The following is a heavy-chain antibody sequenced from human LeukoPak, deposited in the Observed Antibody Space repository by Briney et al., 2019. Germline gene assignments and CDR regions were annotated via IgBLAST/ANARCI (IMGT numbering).Heavy chain of an antibody. CDR1: GYTFTGYY. D-gene: IGHD3-10*01. Sequence: ASVKVSCKASGYTFTGYYMHWVRQAPGQGLEWMGWINPNSGGTNYAQKFQGRVTMTRDTSISTAYMELSRLRSDDTAVYYCARVPRITMVRGVTYFDYWGRGTLVTVSS. V-gene: IGHV1-2*02. CDR3: ARVPRITMVRGVTYFDY. CDR2: INPNSGGT. J-gene: IGHJ4*02.